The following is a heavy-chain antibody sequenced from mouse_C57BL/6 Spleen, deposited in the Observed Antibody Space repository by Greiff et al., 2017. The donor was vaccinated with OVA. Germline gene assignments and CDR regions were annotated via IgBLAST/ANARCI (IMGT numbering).Heavy chain of an antibody. Sequence: EVKLQESGPGLVKPSQSLSLTCSVTGYSITSGYYWNWIRQFPGNKLEWMGYISYDGSNNYNPSLKNRISITRDTSKNQFFLKLNSVTTEDTATYYCARGLHYAMDYWGQGTSVTVSS. CDR1: GYSITSGYY. D-gene: IGHD2-13*01. J-gene: IGHJ4*01. CDR3: ARGLHYAMDY. CDR2: ISYDGSN. V-gene: IGHV3-6*01.